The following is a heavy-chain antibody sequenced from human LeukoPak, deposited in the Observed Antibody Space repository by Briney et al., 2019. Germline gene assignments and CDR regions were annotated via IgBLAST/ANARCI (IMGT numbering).Heavy chain of an antibody. J-gene: IGHJ4*02. V-gene: IGHV1-69*04. CDR1: GGTFSSYA. CDR2: IIPILGIA. CDR3: ASLGVGTTVVTQDY. Sequence: GASVKVSCKASGGTFSSYAISWVRQAPGQGLEWMGRIIPILGIANYAQKFQGRVTITADKSTSTAYMELSSLRSEDKAVYYCASLGVGTTVVTQDYWGQGTLVTVSS. D-gene: IGHD4-23*01.